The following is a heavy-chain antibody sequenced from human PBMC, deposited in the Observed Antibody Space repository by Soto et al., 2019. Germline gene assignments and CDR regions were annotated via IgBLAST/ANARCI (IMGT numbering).Heavy chain of an antibody. J-gene: IGHJ6*02. CDR1: GGSISSGGYY. Sequence: SETLSLTCTVSGGSISSGGYYWSWIRQHPGKGLEWIGYIYYSGSTYYNPSLKSRVTISVDTSKNQFSLKLSSVTAADTAVYYCARDMRFGGSGSYYDYGMDVWGPGTTVTVSS. CDR3: ARDMRFGGSGSYYDYGMDV. CDR2: IYYSGST. D-gene: IGHD3-10*01. V-gene: IGHV4-31*03.